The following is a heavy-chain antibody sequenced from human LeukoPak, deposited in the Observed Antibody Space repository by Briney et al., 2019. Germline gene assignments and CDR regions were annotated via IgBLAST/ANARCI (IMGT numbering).Heavy chain of an antibody. J-gene: IGHJ3*02. CDR1: GGSISGSSYY. CDR3: ARSVASVTTIFNAFDI. CDR2: ISYSGST. V-gene: IGHV4-39*01. D-gene: IGHD4-11*01. Sequence: SETLSLTCTVPGGSISGSSYYWGWIRQPPGKGLEWIGSISYSGSTYYNPSLKSRVTISVDTSKNQFSLKLTSLTAADTAVYYCARSVASVTTIFNAFDIWGQGTMVTVSS.